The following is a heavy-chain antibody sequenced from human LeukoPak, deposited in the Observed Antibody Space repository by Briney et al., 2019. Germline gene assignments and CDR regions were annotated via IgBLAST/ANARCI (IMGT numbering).Heavy chain of an antibody. CDR3: AKGYAAYSYGYYFDY. V-gene: IGHV3-30*02. J-gene: IGHJ4*02. CDR2: IRYDGSNE. D-gene: IGHD5-18*01. CDR1: GFTFSSYV. Sequence: GGSLRLSCVTSGFTFSSYVMQWVRQAPGKGLDWVAFIRYDGSNEYYADSVKGRFTISRDNSMKTLYLQMNSLRAEDTAVYYCAKGYAAYSYGYYFDYWGQGTLVTVSS.